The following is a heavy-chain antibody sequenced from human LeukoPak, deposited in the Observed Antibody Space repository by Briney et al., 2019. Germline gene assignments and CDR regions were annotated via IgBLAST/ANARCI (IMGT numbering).Heavy chain of an antibody. CDR1: GFTFSSYA. CDR3: AKVRNWGNYFDY. J-gene: IGHJ4*02. D-gene: IGHD7-27*01. V-gene: IGHV3-23*01. Sequence: PGGSLRLTCAASGFTFSSYAMSWVRQAPGKGLEWVSAISGSGGSTYYADSVKGRFTISRDNSKNTLYLQMNSLRAEDTAVYYCAKVRNWGNYFDYWGQGTLVTVSS. CDR2: ISGSGGST.